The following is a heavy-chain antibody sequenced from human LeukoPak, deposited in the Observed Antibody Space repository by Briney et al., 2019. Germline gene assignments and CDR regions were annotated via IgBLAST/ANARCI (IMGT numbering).Heavy chain of an antibody. Sequence: GGSLRLSCAASGFTFSSYAMSWVRQAPGKGLEWVSAISGSGGSTYYADSVKGRFTISRDNSKNTLYLQMNSLRAEDTAVYYCAKDLSYFDWLPYYFDYWGRGTLVTVSS. CDR3: AKDLSYFDWLPYYFDY. CDR1: GFTFSSYA. V-gene: IGHV3-23*01. J-gene: IGHJ4*02. CDR2: ISGSGGST. D-gene: IGHD3-9*01.